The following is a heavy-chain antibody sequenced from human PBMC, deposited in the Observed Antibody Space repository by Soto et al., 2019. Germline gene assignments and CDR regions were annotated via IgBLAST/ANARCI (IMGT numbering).Heavy chain of an antibody. CDR2: VHISGHS. J-gene: IGHJ5*01. CDR1: GGSVRAPDW. D-gene: IGHD1-1*01. CDR3: ARVRQGCSANNCYFDP. Sequence: SETLSLTCTLSGGSVRAPDWWNWVRQSPDKGLEWIAEVHISGHSNYNPSLRSRVSVSIDSSKNQFYLNLNSVSAADTAIYYCARVRQGCSANNCYFDPWGQGTQVTVSS. V-gene: IGHV4-4*02.